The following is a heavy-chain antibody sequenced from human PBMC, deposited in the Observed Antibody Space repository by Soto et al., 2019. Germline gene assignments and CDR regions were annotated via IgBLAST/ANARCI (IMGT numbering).Heavy chain of an antibody. D-gene: IGHD2-21*02. Sequence: PSETLSLTCTVSGGSISSYYWSWIRQPPGKGLEWIGYIYYSGSTNYNPSLKSRVSISVDTSKNQFSLKLSSVTAADTAVYYCAGTVVVTASIDYWGQGTLVTVSS. CDR2: IYYSGST. J-gene: IGHJ4*02. CDR1: GGSISSYY. V-gene: IGHV4-59*01. CDR3: AGTVVVTASIDY.